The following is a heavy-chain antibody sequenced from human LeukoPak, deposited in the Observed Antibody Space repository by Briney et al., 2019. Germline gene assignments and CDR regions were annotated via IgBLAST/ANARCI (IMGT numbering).Heavy chain of an antibody. CDR3: ARAKGYYYGSGSYRYFDY. CDR1: GFTVSSNY. D-gene: IGHD3-10*01. Sequence: GGSLRLSCAASGFTVSSNYMSWVRQAPGKGLEWVSVIYSGGSTNYADSVKGRFTISRDNSKNTLYLQMNSLRAEDTAVYYCARAKGYYYGSGSYRYFDYWGQGTLVTVSS. V-gene: IGHV3-66*01. J-gene: IGHJ4*02. CDR2: IYSGGST.